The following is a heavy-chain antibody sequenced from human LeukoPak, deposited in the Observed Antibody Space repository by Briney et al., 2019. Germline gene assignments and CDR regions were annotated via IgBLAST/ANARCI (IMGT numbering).Heavy chain of an antibody. CDR1: GFTFSTYA. J-gene: IGHJ4*02. D-gene: IGHD3-22*01. Sequence: GGSLRLSCAASGFTFSTYAMSWVRQAPGKGLEWVSSISNSGGSTYYADSAKGRFTISRDNSKNTLVLQMNSLRAEDTAVYYCTTYYYDSSGYYYPYYFDYWGQGTLVTDSS. CDR2: ISNSGGST. V-gene: IGHV3-23*01. CDR3: TTYYYDSSGYYYPYYFDY.